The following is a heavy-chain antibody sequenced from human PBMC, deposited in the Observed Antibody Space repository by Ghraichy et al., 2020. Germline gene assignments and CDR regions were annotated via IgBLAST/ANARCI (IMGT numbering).Heavy chain of an antibody. V-gene: IGHV4-31*03. D-gene: IGHD2-15*01. CDR2: IYYSGNT. CDR3: ATYLAGRGGGPDP. J-gene: IGHJ5*02. CDR1: GASISSGTYH. Sequence: SETLSLTCIVSGASISSGTYHWSWIRQQPGKGLEWIGYIYSSDHPVYDPSIYYSGNTNYNPSLRSRLTMSLYTSRNQFSLELTSVTAADTAISYCATYLAGRGGGPDPWGQGTLVTVSS.